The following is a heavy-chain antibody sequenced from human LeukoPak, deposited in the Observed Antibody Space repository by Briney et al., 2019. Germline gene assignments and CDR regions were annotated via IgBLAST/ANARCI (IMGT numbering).Heavy chain of an antibody. CDR3: ARTYYYDSSGYYDDFDY. CDR1: GYTFRDFG. CDR2: IIPIFGTA. J-gene: IGHJ4*02. D-gene: IGHD3-22*01. Sequence: SVKVSCKASGYTFRDFGISWVRQAPGQGLEWMGGIIPIFGTANYAQKFQGRVTITADESTSTAYMELSSLRSEDTAVYYCARTYYYDSSGYYDDFDYWGQGTLVTVSS. V-gene: IGHV1-69*13.